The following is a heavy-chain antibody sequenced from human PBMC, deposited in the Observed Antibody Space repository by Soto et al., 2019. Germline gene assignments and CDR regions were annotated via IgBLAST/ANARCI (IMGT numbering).Heavy chain of an antibody. J-gene: IGHJ4*02. CDR1: GFTFSSYW. Sequence: GGSLRLSCAASGFTFSSYWMHWVRQAPGKGLVWVSRINSDGSSTSYADSVKDRFTISRDNAKNKLYLQMNSLGAEDTAGYYCARLYGDYETGDYWGQGTLVTVSS. V-gene: IGHV3-74*01. CDR2: INSDGSST. CDR3: ARLYGDYETGDY. D-gene: IGHD4-17*01.